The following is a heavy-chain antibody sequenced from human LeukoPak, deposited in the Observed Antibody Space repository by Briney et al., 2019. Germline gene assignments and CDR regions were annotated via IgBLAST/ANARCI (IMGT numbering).Heavy chain of an antibody. CDR3: AREGWTGIGRVYFDY. J-gene: IGHJ4*02. V-gene: IGHV3-21*01. CDR2: ISGLGNYI. D-gene: IGHD3/OR15-3a*01. Sequence: GGSLRLSCAASGFTFSTYAMDWVGQAPGKGLEWVSSISGLGNYIYYADSVKGRFTISRDNAKDALYLQINSLRAEDTAVYYCAREGWTGIGRVYFDYWGQGSLVTVSS. CDR1: GFTFSTYA.